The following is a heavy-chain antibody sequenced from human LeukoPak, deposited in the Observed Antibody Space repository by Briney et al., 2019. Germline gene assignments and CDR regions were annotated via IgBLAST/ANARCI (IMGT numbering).Heavy chain of an antibody. CDR1: GFTFSSYG. CDR2: IWYDGSNK. J-gene: IGHJ4*02. V-gene: IGHV3-33*01. Sequence: PGRSLRLSCAASGFTFSSYGMHWVRQAPGKGLEWVAVIWYDGSNKYYADSVKGRFTISRDNAKNSLYLQMNSLRAEDTAVYYCARDYGSVKRYDILTGYSPGYFDYWGQGTLVTVSS. D-gene: IGHD3-9*01. CDR3: ARDYGSVKRYDILTGYSPGYFDY.